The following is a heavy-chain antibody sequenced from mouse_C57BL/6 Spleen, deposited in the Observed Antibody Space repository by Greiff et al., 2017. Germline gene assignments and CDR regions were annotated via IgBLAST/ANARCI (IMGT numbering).Heavy chain of an antibody. CDR3: ARRGAYGYDLYYAMDY. CDR2: INPNNGGT. D-gene: IGHD2-2*01. CDR1: GYTFTDYN. Sequence: VQLQQSGPELVKPGASVKIPCKASGYTFTDYNMDWVKQSHGKSLEWIGDINPNNGGTIYTQKFKGKATLTVDKSSSTAYMELRSLTSEDTAVYYCARRGAYGYDLYYAMDYWGQGTSVTVSS. V-gene: IGHV1-18*01. J-gene: IGHJ4*01.